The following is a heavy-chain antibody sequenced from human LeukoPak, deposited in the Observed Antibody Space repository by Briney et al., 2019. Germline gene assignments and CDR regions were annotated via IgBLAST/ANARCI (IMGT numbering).Heavy chain of an antibody. V-gene: IGHV1-8*02. Sequence: ASVKVSCKASGGTFSSYAISWVRQATGQGLEWMGWMNPNSGNTGYAQKFQGRVTMTRNTSISTAYMELSSLRSEDTAVYYCARGVIAAAGENWFDPWGQGTLVTVSS. D-gene: IGHD6-13*01. CDR1: GGTFSSYA. CDR3: ARGVIAAAGENWFDP. J-gene: IGHJ5*02. CDR2: MNPNSGNT.